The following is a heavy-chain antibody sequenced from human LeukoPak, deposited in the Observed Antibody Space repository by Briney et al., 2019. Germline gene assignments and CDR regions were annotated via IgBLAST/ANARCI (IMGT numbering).Heavy chain of an antibody. J-gene: IGHJ6*03. V-gene: IGHV3-20*04. Sequence: GGSLRLSCAASGFTFDDYGMSWVRQAPGKGLEWVSGINWNGGSTGYADSVKGRFTISRDNAKNSLYLQMNSLRAEDTALYYCAKGSGWYAVYYMDVWGKGTTVTISS. D-gene: IGHD6-19*01. CDR2: INWNGGST. CDR1: GFTFDDYG. CDR3: AKGSGWYAVYYMDV.